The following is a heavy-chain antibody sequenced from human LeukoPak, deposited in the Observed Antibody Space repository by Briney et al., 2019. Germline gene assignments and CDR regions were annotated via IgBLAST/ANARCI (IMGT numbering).Heavy chain of an antibody. Sequence: SETLSLTCTVSGGFISSASDYWNWIRQPAGKGLEWIGRMYTSGSSNFNPSLKSRVTISVDTSKNQFSLKLSSVTAPDTAVYYCARRPGYDILTGYYRKIFDYWGQGTLVTVSS. V-gene: IGHV4-61*02. CDR2: MYTSGSS. D-gene: IGHD3-9*01. CDR3: ARRPGYDILTGYYRKIFDY. J-gene: IGHJ4*02. CDR1: GGFISSASDY.